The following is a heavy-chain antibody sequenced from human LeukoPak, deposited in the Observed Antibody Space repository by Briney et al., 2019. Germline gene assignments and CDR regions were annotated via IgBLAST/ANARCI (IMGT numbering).Heavy chain of an antibody. CDR1: GYTFTSYY. CDR2: INPSGGAT. V-gene: IGHV1-46*01. Sequence: ASVKVSCKASGYTFTSYYMHWVRQAPGQEIEWMGIINPSGGATSYAQKFQGRVTMTRDTSTSTVYMELSSLRSEDTAVYYCARDPEPHVVVVTATPLDVFDICGQGTMVTVSS. CDR3: ARDPEPHVVVVTATPLDVFDI. J-gene: IGHJ3*02. D-gene: IGHD2-21*02.